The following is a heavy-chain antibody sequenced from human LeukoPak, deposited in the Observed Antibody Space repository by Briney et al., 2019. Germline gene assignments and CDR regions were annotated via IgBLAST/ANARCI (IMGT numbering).Heavy chain of an antibody. J-gene: IGHJ5*02. CDR1: GYTFTSYD. D-gene: IGHD2-2*01. CDR2: MNPNSGNT. CDR3: ARDSRYCSSTSCHRGNWFDP. Sequence: GASVKVSCKASGYTFTSYDINWVRQATGQGLEWMGWMNPNSGNTGYAQKFQGRVTITADKSTSTAYMELSSLRSEDTAVYYCARDSRYCSSTSCHRGNWFDPWGQGTLATVSS. V-gene: IGHV1-8*01.